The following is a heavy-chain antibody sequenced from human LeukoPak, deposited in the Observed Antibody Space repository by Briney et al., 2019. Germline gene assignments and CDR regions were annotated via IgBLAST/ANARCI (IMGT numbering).Heavy chain of an antibody. V-gene: IGHV1-8*01. CDR1: GYTFTSYD. CDR3: ARARDFWRGYYGH. D-gene: IGHD3-3*01. CDR2: MNPNSGNT. J-gene: IGHJ4*02. Sequence: ASVKVSCKASGYTFTSYDINWVRQATGQGLEWMGWMNPNSGNTGYAQKFQGRVTMTKNTSISTAYMELCSLRSEDTAVYYCARARDFWRGYYGHWGQGTLVTVSS.